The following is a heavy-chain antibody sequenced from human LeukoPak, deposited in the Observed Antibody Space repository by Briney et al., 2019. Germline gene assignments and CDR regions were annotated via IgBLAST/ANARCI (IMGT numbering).Heavy chain of an antibody. J-gene: IGHJ4*02. V-gene: IGHV3-30*04. CDR3: ARGRYYDSSGYPTEDY. CDR2: ISSDGSNK. D-gene: IGHD3-22*01. CDR1: GFTFSSYA. Sequence: GGSLRLSCATSGFTFSSYAMTWVRQAPGKGLEWVAVISSDGSNKYYADSVKGRFTISRDNSKNTLYLQMNNLRPEDTAVYYCARGRYYDSSGYPTEDYWGQGTLVTVSS.